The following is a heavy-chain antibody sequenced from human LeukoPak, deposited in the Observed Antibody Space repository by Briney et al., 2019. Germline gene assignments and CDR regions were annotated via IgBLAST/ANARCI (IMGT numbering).Heavy chain of an antibody. Sequence: SETLSLTCTVSGGSISSYYWSWIRQPPGKGLEWIGYIYYSGSTNYNPSPKSRITISVDTSKNQFSLRLSSVTAADTAVYYCARRISTRRGETCSSTSCYFDYWGQGTLVTVSS. D-gene: IGHD2-2*01. V-gene: IGHV4-59*08. CDR3: ARRISTRRGETCSSTSCYFDY. J-gene: IGHJ4*02. CDR1: GGSISSYY. CDR2: IYYSGST.